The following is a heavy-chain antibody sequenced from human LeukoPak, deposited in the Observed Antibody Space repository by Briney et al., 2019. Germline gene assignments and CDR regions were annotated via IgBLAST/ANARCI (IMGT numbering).Heavy chain of an antibody. Sequence: ASVKVSCKASGYSFTSYGISWVRQAPGQGLEWMGWISTYNGNTNYAQKLQGRVTMTTDTSTSTAYMELRSLRSDDTAVYYCARGTPPLRYCSSTSCQYYFDYWGQGTLVTVSS. CDR3: ARGTPPLRYCSSTSCQYYFDY. CDR1: GYSFTSYG. CDR2: ISTYNGNT. D-gene: IGHD2-2*01. V-gene: IGHV1-18*01. J-gene: IGHJ4*02.